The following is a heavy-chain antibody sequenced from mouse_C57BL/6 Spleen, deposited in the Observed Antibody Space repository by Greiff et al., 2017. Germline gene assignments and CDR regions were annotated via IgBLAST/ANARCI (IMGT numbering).Heavy chain of an antibody. D-gene: IGHD1-1*01. Sequence: QVQLQQPGAELVKPGASVKLSCKASGYTFTSYWMHWVKQRPGQGLEWIGMIHPNSGSTNYNEKFKSKATLTVDKSSSTAYMQLRRLTSEDSSVYYCARAGSLLRAFDYWGQGTTLTVSS. CDR2: IHPNSGST. CDR3: ARAGSLLRAFDY. V-gene: IGHV1-64*01. CDR1: GYTFTSYW. J-gene: IGHJ2*01.